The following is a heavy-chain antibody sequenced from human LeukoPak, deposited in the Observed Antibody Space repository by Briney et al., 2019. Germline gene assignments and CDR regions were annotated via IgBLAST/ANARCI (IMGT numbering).Heavy chain of an antibody. CDR1: GGSLSPYY. CDR3: ARHSGGSPHYFHY. D-gene: IGHD1-26*01. CDR2: IFYSGSA. V-gene: IGHV4-59*08. J-gene: IGHJ4*02. Sequence: SETLSLTCTVSGGSLSPYYWSWIRQPPGKELEWIAFIFYSGSAHYNPSLTSRVTISVDTSKNQLSLKLTSVTAADTAVYYCARHSGGSPHYFHYWGQGTLVTVSS.